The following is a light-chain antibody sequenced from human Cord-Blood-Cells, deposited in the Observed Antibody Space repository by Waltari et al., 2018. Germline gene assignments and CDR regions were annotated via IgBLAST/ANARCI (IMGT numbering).Light chain of an antibody. CDR2: EGS. CDR3: CSYAGSSTV. CDR1: SSDVGSYNL. J-gene: IGLJ2*01. V-gene: IGLV2-23*01. Sequence: QSALTQPASVSGSPGQSITISCTGTSSDVGSYNLVSWYQQHPGKAPKLMIYEGSKRPSGVSNHFSGCKSGNTASLTISGLQAEDEADYYCCSYAGSSTVFGGGTKLTVL.